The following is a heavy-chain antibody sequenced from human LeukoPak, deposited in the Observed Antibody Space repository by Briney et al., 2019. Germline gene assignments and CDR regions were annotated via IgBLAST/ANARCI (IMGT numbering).Heavy chain of an antibody. D-gene: IGHD3-10*01. CDR1: GGSISGYY. J-gene: IGHJ4*02. V-gene: IGHV4-59*08. Sequence: PSETLSLTRTVSGGSISGYYWSWIRQPPGKGLEWIGYIHYSGSTNYNPSLKSRLTISLDTSKNQFSLKLSSVTAAGTAVYYCARRYYGTGSYLDYWGQGTLVTVSS. CDR3: ARRYYGTGSYLDY. CDR2: IHYSGST.